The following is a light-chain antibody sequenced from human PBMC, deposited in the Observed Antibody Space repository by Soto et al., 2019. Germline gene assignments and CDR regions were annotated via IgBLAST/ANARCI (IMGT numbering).Light chain of an antibody. Sequence: DIVLTQSPGTLSLSPGERATLSCRTSLSVSVYLDWYQQKPGQAPRLLISDASNRATGIPARFSGSGSGTDFTLTISSLEPEDFAVYYCHQRQYWPPITFGQGTRLEI. J-gene: IGKJ5*01. CDR2: DAS. CDR1: LSVSVY. CDR3: HQRQYWPPIT. V-gene: IGKV3-11*01.